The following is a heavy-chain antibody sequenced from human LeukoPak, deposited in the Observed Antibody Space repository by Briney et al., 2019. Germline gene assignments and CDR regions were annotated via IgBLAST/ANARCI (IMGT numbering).Heavy chain of an antibody. CDR2: IPSDGRQQ. Sequence: GRSLRLSCSASGFIFSNYAMHWVRQAPGKGLEWVAVIPSDGRQQNYADSVKGRFTISRDNSRNTVDLQMNSLRAEDTAVYFCALMSFDFWGQGTLVTVSS. V-gene: IGHV3-30*04. J-gene: IGHJ4*02. D-gene: IGHD2-8*01. CDR1: GFIFSNYA. CDR3: ALMSFDF.